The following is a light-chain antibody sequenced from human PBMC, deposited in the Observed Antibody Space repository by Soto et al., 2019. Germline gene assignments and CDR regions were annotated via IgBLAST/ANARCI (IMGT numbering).Light chain of an antibody. J-gene: IGLJ3*02. Sequence: QSALTQPPSVSGSPGQSVTISCTGTSSDVGSYNRVSWYQQPPGTAPKLMIYEVTNRPSGVPDRFSGSKSGNTASLTISGLQAEDEADYYCTLYTSSSTLVCGGGTKVTVL. CDR1: SSDVGSYNR. CDR3: TLYTSSSTLV. V-gene: IGLV2-18*01. CDR2: EVT.